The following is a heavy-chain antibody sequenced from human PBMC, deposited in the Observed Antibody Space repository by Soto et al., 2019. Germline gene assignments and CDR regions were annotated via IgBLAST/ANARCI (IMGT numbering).Heavy chain of an antibody. CDR2: IKSKADGGTT. D-gene: IGHD3-22*01. CDR1: GFTFSDAW. V-gene: IGHV3-15*07. Sequence: EVQLVESGGGLVKPGGSLRLSCAASGFTFSDAWINWVRQAPGKGLEWVGRIKSKADGGTTDYAAPVKGRFAISRDDSKDMTYMQLNRLKNEDTAVYYCTSYSLFTLNLVRFDYWGHGSLVTVSS. J-gene: IGHJ4*01. CDR3: TSYSLFTLNLVRFDY.